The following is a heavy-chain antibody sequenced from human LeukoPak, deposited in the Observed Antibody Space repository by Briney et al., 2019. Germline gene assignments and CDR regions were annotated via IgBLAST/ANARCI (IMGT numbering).Heavy chain of an antibody. CDR3: ARRLGRDYGGNSVHAFDI. J-gene: IGHJ3*02. Sequence: SETLSLTCTVSGGSISSSSYYWGWSRQPPGKGLEWIGSIYYSGSTYYNPSLKSRVTISVDTSKNQFSLKLSSVTAADTAVYYCARRLGRDYGGNSVHAFDIWGQGTMVTVSS. V-gene: IGHV4-39*01. D-gene: IGHD4-23*01. CDR2: IYYSGST. CDR1: GGSISSSSYY.